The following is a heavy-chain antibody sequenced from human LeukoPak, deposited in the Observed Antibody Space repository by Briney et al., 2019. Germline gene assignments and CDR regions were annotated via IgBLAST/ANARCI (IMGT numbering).Heavy chain of an antibody. CDR3: SATFDY. CDR1: GGSISSYY. CDR2: IYYSGST. Sequence: SETLSLTCTVSGGSISSYYWSWIRQPPGKGLEWIGSIYYSGSTYYNPSLKSRVTISVDTSKNQFSLKLSSVTAADTAVYYCSATFDYWGQGTLVTVSS. J-gene: IGHJ4*02. D-gene: IGHD6-25*01. V-gene: IGHV4-59*05.